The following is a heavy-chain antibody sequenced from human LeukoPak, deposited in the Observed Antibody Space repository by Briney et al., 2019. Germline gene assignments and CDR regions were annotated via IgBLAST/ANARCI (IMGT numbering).Heavy chain of an antibody. CDR2: IRFDGSNK. J-gene: IGHJ4*02. CDR1: GFTFNTYG. Sequence: PGGSLRLSCTTSGFTFNTYGMHWVRQAPGKGLEWVSFIRFDGSNKYYADSVKGRFTISRDNSKNTLYLQLNSLRTEDTANYYCAKAAPPFNYDRSGPSLDYFDYWGQGTLVTVSS. D-gene: IGHD3-22*01. CDR3: AKAAPPFNYDRSGPSLDYFDY. V-gene: IGHV3-30*02.